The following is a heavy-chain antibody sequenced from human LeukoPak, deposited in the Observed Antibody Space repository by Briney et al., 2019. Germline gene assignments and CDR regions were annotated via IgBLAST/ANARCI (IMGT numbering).Heavy chain of an antibody. Sequence: SVKVSCKASGYTFTSYGISWVRQAPGQGLEWMGRIIPIFGTANYAQKFQGRVTITTDESTSTAYMELSSLRSEDTAVYYCARGSSGYYMYYYFDYWGQGTLVTVSS. CDR1: GYTFTSYG. CDR3: ARGSSGYYMYYYFDY. CDR2: IIPIFGTA. D-gene: IGHD3-22*01. V-gene: IGHV1-69*05. J-gene: IGHJ4*02.